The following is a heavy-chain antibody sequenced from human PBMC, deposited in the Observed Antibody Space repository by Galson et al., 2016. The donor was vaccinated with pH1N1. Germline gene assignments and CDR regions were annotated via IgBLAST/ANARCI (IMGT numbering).Heavy chain of an antibody. CDR3: AREGANYYGSDGMDV. CDR2: ISALFGTA. V-gene: IGHV1-69*13. J-gene: IGHJ6*02. CDR1: GGIFNSHT. D-gene: IGHD3-10*01. Sequence: SVKVSCKASGGIFNSHTISWVRQAPGQGLEWMGRISALFGTANYAQNFMGRVTIFADASTGTAYMELTNLTSQDTAVYFCAREGANYYGSDGMDVWGQGTTVTVSS.